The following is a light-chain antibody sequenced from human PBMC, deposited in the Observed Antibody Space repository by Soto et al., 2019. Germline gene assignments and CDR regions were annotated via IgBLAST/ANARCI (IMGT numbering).Light chain of an antibody. CDR2: DAS. Sequence: DIQMTQSPSTLSASVGDRVAIRCRASQSIASWLAWYQQKPGKAPELLIYDASTLKSGVPSRFSGSGSGTDFTLTISSLQPEDFATYYCQQANSFPWTFGQGTKVDIK. CDR1: QSIASW. J-gene: IGKJ1*01. V-gene: IGKV1-12*01. CDR3: QQANSFPWT.